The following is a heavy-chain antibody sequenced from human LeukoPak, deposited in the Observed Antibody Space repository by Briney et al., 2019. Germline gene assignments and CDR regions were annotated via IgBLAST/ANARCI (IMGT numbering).Heavy chain of an antibody. CDR1: GGTFSSYA. CDR3: ASAGVNCSSTSCYSMDV. D-gene: IGHD2-2*02. CDR2: VIPIFGTA. V-gene: IGHV1-69*13. J-gene: IGHJ6*02. Sequence: SVKVSCKASGGTFSSYAISWVRQAPGQGLEWMGGVIPIFGTANYTQKFQGRVTITADESTSTAYMELSSLRSEDTAVYYCASAGVNCSSTSCYSMDVWGQGTTVTVSS.